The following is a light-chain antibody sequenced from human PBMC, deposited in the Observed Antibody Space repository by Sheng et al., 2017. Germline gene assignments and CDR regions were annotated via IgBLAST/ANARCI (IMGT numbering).Light chain of an antibody. J-gene: IGKJ2*01. Sequence: EIVLTQSPGTLSLSPGERATLSCRASQSVSSSYLAWYQQKPGQAPRLLIYGASSRATGIPDRFSGSGSGTDFTLTISRLEPEDFAVYYCLQYNRYPYTFGQGTKLEIK. V-gene: IGKV3-20*01. CDR2: GAS. CDR3: LQYNRYPYT. CDR1: QSVSSSY.